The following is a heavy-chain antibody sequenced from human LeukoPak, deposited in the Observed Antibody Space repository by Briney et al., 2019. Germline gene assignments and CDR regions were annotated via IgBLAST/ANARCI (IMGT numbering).Heavy chain of an antibody. V-gene: IGHV3-74*01. J-gene: IGHJ6*03. CDR1: GFTFSSYW. Sequence: PGGSLRLSCAASGFTFSSYWMHWVRQAPGKGLVWVSRINSDGSSTSYADSVKGRFTISRDNAKNTMYLQMNSLRAEDTAVYYVAKYRRVVYYMDVWGKGTTVTISS. CDR2: INSDGSST. CDR3: AKYRRVVYYMDV. D-gene: IGHD2-15*01.